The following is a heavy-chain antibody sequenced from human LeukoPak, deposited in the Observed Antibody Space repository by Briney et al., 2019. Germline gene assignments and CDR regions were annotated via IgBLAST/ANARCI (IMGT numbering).Heavy chain of an antibody. CDR3: ARGHGTTNY. D-gene: IGHD1-1*01. CDR1: GGSFSGYY. J-gene: IGHJ4*02. CDR2: INHSGST. Sequence: PETLSLTCAVYGGSFSGYYWSWIRQPPGKGLEWIGEINHSGSTNYNPPLKSRVTISVDTSKNQFSLKLSSVTAADTAVYYCARGHGTTNYWGQGTLVTVSS. V-gene: IGHV4-34*01.